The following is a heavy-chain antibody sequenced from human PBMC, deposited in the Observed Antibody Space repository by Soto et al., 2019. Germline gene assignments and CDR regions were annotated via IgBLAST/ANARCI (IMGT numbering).Heavy chain of an antibody. Sequence: SATLYLTCTVSGGSISSYYWSWIRQPPGKGLEWIGYIYYSGSTNYNPSLKSRVTISVDTSKNQFSLKLSSVTAADTAVYYCARVVMPFYGMDVLGQGTTVPVSS. CDR1: GGSISSYY. D-gene: IGHD2-15*01. CDR3: ARVVMPFYGMDV. CDR2: IYYSGST. J-gene: IGHJ6*02. V-gene: IGHV4-59*01.